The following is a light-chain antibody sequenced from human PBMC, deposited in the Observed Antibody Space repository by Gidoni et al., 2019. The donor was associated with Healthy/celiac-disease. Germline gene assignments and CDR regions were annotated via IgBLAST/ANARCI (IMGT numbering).Light chain of an antibody. CDR1: QSVLYSSNHKNY. J-gene: IGKJ3*01. V-gene: IGKV4-1*01. Sequence: DIVMTQAPDSLAGSLGERATINCQSSQSVLYSSNHKNYLAWYQQKPGQPPKLLIYWASTRESGVPDRFSGSGSGTDFTLTISSLQAEDVAVYYCQQYYSTLFTFGPGTKVDIK. CDR2: WAS. CDR3: QQYYSTLFT.